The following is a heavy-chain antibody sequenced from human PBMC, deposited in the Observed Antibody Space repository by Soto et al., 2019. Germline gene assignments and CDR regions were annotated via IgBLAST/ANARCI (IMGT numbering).Heavy chain of an antibody. CDR3: ARNTYYDILTGYYLSI. CDR1: DDSINSGKYY. V-gene: IGHV4-61*01. CDR2: IYYSGST. Sequence: PSETLSLTCSVSDDSINSGKYYWGWIRQPPGKGLEWIGYIYYSGSTNYNPSLKSRVTISVDTSKNQFSLKLSSVTAADTAVYYCARNTYYDILTGYYLSIWGQGTLVTVSS. D-gene: IGHD3-9*01. J-gene: IGHJ4*02.